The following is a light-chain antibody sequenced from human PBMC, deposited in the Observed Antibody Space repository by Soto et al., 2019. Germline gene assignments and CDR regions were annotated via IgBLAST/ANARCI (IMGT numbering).Light chain of an antibody. CDR2: DSS. Sequence: EIVLTQSPGTLSLSPGDRAALSCRTTQILNGGSLAWYQVKPGQAPRLLMYDSSIRAAGLPNRFSGSGSGTDFTLTISRLETEDFAVYYCQLYGSSPELTFGGGTKVEIK. V-gene: IGKV3-20*01. CDR1: QILNGGS. J-gene: IGKJ4*01. CDR3: QLYGSSPELT.